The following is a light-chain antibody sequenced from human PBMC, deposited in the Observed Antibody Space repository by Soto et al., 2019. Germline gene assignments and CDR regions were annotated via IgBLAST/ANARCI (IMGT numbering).Light chain of an antibody. CDR1: NIGSKS. J-gene: IGLJ3*02. CDR2: DDS. CDR3: QVWDSTSDHWV. Sequence: SYELTQPPSVSVATGQTASITCGGNNIGSKSVHWYQQKPGQAPVLVVYDDSDRPSGIPERFPGSNSGNTATLTISRVEAGDEAEYYGQVWDSTSDHWVFGGGTKLTVL. V-gene: IGLV3-21*02.